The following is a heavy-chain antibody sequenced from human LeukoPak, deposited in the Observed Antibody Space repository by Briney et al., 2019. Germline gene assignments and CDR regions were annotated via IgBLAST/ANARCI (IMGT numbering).Heavy chain of an antibody. CDR2: IYYSGST. J-gene: IGHJ3*02. D-gene: IGHD3-22*01. CDR3: ARTLWYYDSSGYFI. Sequence: PSETLSLTCTVFGGSIGSSSYYWGWIRQPPGKGLEWIGSIYYSGSTYYNPSLKSRVTISVDTSKNQFSLKLSSVTAADTAVYYCARTLWYYDSSGYFIWGQGTMVTVSS. CDR1: GGSIGSSSYY. V-gene: IGHV4-39*01.